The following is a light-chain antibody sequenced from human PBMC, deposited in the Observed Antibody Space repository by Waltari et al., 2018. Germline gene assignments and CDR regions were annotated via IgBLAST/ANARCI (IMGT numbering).Light chain of an antibody. CDR3: QTGGTGIRV. CDR2: LNSDGTH. J-gene: IGLJ3*02. Sequence: QLVLTQSPSASASLGASVKLTCILSSGHSNYAIAWHQQQPEKGPRYLMKLNSDGTHNKGDGIPARFSGSSSGAERYLTISSLQSEDEADYYCQTGGTGIRVFGGGTKLTVL. CDR1: SGHSNYA. V-gene: IGLV4-69*01.